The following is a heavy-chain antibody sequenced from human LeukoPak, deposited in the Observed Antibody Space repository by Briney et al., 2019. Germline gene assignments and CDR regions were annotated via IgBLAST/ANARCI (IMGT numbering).Heavy chain of an antibody. D-gene: IGHD3-22*01. Sequence: ASVKVSCKASGYTFTGYYMHWVRQAPGQGLEWMGRINPNGGGTNYAQKFQGRVTMTRDTSISTAYMELSRLRSDDTAVYYCARGSMTMIVVAASGPDYWGQGTLVTVSS. V-gene: IGHV1-2*06. CDR2: INPNGGGT. CDR1: GYTFTGYY. J-gene: IGHJ4*02. CDR3: ARGSMTMIVVAASGPDY.